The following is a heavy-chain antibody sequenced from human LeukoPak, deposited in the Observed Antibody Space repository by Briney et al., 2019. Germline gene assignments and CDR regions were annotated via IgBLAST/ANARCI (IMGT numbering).Heavy chain of an antibody. V-gene: IGHV4-59*01. CDR3: ARAGVCSGGICYDPNWFDP. CDR1: GGSISSYY. Sequence: SETLSLTCTVSGGSISSYYWSWIRQPPGKGLEWIGYIYYSGSTNYNPSLKSRVTISVDTSKNQFSLKLSSVTAADTAVHYCARAGVCSGGICYDPNWFDPWGQGTLVTVSS. CDR2: IYYSGST. D-gene: IGHD2-15*01. J-gene: IGHJ5*02.